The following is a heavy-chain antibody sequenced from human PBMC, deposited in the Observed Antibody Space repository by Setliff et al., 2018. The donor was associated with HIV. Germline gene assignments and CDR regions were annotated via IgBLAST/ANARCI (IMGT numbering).Heavy chain of an antibody. CDR2: ISPSSTII. J-gene: IGHJ3*02. CDR1: GFSFSSYS. Sequence: GSLRLSCGASGFSFSSYSMNWVRQAPGKGLEWVSYISPSSTIIYYPDSVKGRFTTSRDNARNSLYLEMNSLRADDTAVYYCARSRSTRDAFDTWGQGTMVTVS. D-gene: IGHD2-2*01. V-gene: IGHV3-48*01. CDR3: ARSRSTRDAFDT.